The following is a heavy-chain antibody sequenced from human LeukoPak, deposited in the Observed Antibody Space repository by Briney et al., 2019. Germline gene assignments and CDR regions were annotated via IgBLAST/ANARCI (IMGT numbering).Heavy chain of an antibody. CDR3: AKRDSAGLYYFDY. Sequence: PAGSLSLSCAVSGSTFSSYSMSWVRQAPGKGLEWVSAITGSGAGTYYGDSAKGRLTISRDKSTNTLYLQMNNLRAEDTALYFCAKRDSAGLYYFDYWGQGTLVTVSS. D-gene: IGHD5-18*01. CDR1: GSTFSSYS. V-gene: IGHV3-23*01. CDR2: ITGSGAGT. J-gene: IGHJ4*02.